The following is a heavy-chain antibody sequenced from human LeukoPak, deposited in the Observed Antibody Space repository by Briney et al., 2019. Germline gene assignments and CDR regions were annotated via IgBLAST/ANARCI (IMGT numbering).Heavy chain of an antibody. CDR1: GGSISSHY. D-gene: IGHD3-10*01. CDR3: ARGAFGESPYNWFDP. CDR2: IYYSGST. Sequence: PSETLSLTCTVSGGSISSHYWSWIRQPPGKGLEWIGYIYYSGSTDYNPSLKSRVTISVDTSKNQFSLKLSSVTTADTAVYYCARGAFGESPYNWFDPWGQGTLVTVSS. J-gene: IGHJ5*02. V-gene: IGHV4-59*08.